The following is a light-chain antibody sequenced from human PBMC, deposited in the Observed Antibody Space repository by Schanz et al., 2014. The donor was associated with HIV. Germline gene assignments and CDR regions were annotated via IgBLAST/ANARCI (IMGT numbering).Light chain of an antibody. Sequence: EIVMTQSPATLSVSPGERATLSCRASQSVSSSYLAWYQQKPGQAPRLLIYGAFTRATGIPVRFSGRGSGTEFTLTISRLEPEDFAVYYCQQDGSSFGPGTKVEIK. V-gene: IGKV3-20*01. CDR3: QQDGSS. J-gene: IGKJ3*01. CDR2: GAF. CDR1: QSVSSSY.